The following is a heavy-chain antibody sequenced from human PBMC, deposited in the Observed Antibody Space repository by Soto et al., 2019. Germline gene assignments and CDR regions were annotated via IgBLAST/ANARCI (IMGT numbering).Heavy chain of an antibody. Sequence: VGSLRLSCAASGFTFSSYAMHWVRQAPGKGLEWVAVISYDGSNKYYADSVKGRFTISRDNSKNTLYLQMTNMDPVDTATYYCAHWWISYGDYFDYWGQGTLVTVSS. V-gene: IGHV3-30-3*01. CDR2: ISYDGSNK. J-gene: IGHJ4*02. D-gene: IGHD2-8*02. CDR3: AHWWISYGDYFDY. CDR1: GFTFSSYA.